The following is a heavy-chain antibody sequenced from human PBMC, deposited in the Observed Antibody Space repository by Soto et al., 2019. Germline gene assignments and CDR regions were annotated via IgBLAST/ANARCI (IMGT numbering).Heavy chain of an antibody. D-gene: IGHD3-22*01. V-gene: IGHV1-18*01. CDR3: AREGYYDSSCYATPFDY. Sequence: QVQLVQSGAEVKKPGASVKVSCKASGYTFTSYGISWVRQAPGQGLEWMGWISAYNGNTNYAQRLQGRVTMTTDTSPSTAYMELRSLRSDDTAVCYCAREGYYDSSCYATPFDYWGQGTLVTVSS. CDR1: GYTFTSYG. CDR2: ISAYNGNT. J-gene: IGHJ4*02.